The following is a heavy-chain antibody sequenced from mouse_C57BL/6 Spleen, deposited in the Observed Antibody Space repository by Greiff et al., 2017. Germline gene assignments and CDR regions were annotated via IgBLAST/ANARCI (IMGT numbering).Heavy chain of an antibody. Sequence: QVQLQQSGAELVRPGTSVKMSCKASGYTFTNYWIGWAKQRPGHGLEWIGDIYPGGGYTNYNQKFKGKATLTVDQSSSPAYMQFSSLTSEDSAIYYCAMIEECYSDYWGQGTSLTVAS. CDR2: IYPGGGYT. CDR1: GYTFTNYW. J-gene: IGHJ2*02. CDR3: AMIEECYSDY. D-gene: IGHD2-12*01. V-gene: IGHV1-63*01.